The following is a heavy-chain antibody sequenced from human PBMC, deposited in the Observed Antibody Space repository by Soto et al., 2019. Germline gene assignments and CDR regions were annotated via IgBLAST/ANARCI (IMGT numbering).Heavy chain of an antibody. J-gene: IGHJ5*01. CDR3: ARVPVLEWLLRCFGS. CDR1: GYTFTSYA. CDR2: INAGNGNT. Sequence: ASVKVSCKASGYTFTSYAMHWVRQAPGQRLEWMGWINAGNGNTKYSQKFQGRVTITRDTSASTAYMELSSLRSEDTAVYYCARVPVLEWLLRCFGSWCQGILVTVSS. V-gene: IGHV1-3*01. D-gene: IGHD3-3*01.